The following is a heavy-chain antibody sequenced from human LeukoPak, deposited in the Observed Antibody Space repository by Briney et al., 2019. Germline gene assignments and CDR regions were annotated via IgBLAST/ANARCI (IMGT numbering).Heavy chain of an antibody. CDR1: GFTFSSYG. Sequence: PGGSLRLSCAASGFTFSSYGMHWVRQAPGKGLEWVAFIRYDGSNKYYADSVKGRFTISRDNPQNTLYLLMDSLRAEDTAVYYCARGANTSSWYRFFDSWGQGTLVTVSS. CDR3: ARGANTSSWYRFFDS. J-gene: IGHJ4*02. D-gene: IGHD6-13*01. V-gene: IGHV3-30*02. CDR2: IRYDGSNK.